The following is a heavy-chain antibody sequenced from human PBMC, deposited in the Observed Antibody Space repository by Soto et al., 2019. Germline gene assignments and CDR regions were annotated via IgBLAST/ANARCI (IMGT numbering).Heavy chain of an antibody. V-gene: IGHV3-7*01. D-gene: IGHD2-15*01. CDR1: GFTFSSFW. J-gene: IGHJ4*02. Sequence: GGSLRLSCAASGFTFSSFWMSWVRQAPGKGLEWVANIKQDGSEKYYVDSVKGRFTISRDNAKNSLYLQMNSLRAEDTAVYYCARDPDYCSGGSCYDYWGQGTLVTVSS. CDR2: IKQDGSEK. CDR3: ARDPDYCSGGSCYDY.